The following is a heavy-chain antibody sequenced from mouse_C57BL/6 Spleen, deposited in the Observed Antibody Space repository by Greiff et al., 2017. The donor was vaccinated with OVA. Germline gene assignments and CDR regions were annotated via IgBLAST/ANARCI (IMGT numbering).Heavy chain of an antibody. CDR1: GYTFTSYW. Sequence: QVQLQQPGAELVRPGSSVKLSCKASGYTFTSYWMHWVKQRPIQGLEWIGNIDPSDSETHYNQKFKDKATLTVDKSSSTAYMQLSSLTSEDSAVYFCARHEDYYGNLYAMDYWGQGTSVTVSS. CDR3: ARHEDYYGNLYAMDY. D-gene: IGHD2-1*01. J-gene: IGHJ4*01. CDR2: IDPSDSET. V-gene: IGHV1-52*01.